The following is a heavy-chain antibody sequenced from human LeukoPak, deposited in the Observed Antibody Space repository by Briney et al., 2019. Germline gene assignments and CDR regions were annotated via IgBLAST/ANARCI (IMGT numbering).Heavy chain of an antibody. Sequence: GESLKISCVASGFTFSSYAMHWVRQAPGKGLEYVSAISSNGGSTYYANSVKGRFTISRDNSKNTLYLQMGSLRAEDMAVYYCARGYCSSTSCYRAYYFDYWGQGTLVTVSS. J-gene: IGHJ4*02. CDR1: GFTFSSYA. D-gene: IGHD2-2*02. V-gene: IGHV3-64*01. CDR3: ARGYCSSTSCYRAYYFDY. CDR2: ISSNGGST.